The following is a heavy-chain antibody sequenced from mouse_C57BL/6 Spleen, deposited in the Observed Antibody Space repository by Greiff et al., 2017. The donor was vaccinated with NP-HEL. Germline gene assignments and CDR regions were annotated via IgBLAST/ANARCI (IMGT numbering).Heavy chain of an antibody. V-gene: IGHV10-1*01. J-gene: IGHJ4*01. CDR2: IRSKSNNYAT. CDR1: GFSFNTYA. Sequence: EVMLVESGGGLVQPKGSLKLSCAASGFSFNTYAMNWVRQAPGKGLEWVARIRSKSNNYATYYADSVKDRFTISRDDSESMLYLQMNNLKTEDTAMYYCVRLQGRYAMDYWGQGTSVTVSS. CDR3: VRLQGRYAMDY.